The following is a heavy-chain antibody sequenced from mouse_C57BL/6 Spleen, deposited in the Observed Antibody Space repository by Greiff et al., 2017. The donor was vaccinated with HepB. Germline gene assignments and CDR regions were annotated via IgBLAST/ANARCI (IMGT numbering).Heavy chain of an antibody. CDR2: IDPSDSYT. D-gene: IGHD1-1*01. CDR3: ARGTTVVPYAMDD. Sequence: VQLQQPGAELVRPGTSVKLSCKASGYTFTSYWMHWVKQRPGQGLEWIGVIDPSDSYTNYNQKFKGKATLTVDTSSSTAYMQLSSLTSEDSAVYYCARGTTVVPYAMDDWGQGTSVTVSS. CDR1: GYTFTSYW. J-gene: IGHJ4*01. V-gene: IGHV1-59*01.